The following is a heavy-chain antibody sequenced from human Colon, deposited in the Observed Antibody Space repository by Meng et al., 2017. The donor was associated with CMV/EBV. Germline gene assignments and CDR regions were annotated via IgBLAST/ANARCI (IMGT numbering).Heavy chain of an antibody. CDR3: ARKGSTNCCPMDV. J-gene: IGHJ6*02. V-gene: IGHV1-18*01. Sequence: ASVKVSCKASGYTFTSFGISWVRQAPGQGLEWMGWISAYNGDTNYAQNLQGRVTMTTDTSTNTAYMELRSLRSDDTAIYYCARKGSTNCCPMDVWGQGTTVTVSS. CDR2: ISAYNGDT. D-gene: IGHD2-2*01. CDR1: GYTFTSFG.